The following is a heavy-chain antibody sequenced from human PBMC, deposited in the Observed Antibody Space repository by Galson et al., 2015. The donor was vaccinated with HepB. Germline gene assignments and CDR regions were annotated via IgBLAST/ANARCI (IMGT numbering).Heavy chain of an antibody. Sequence: QSGAEVKEPGESLRISCKASGGTFSSYAISWVRQAPGQGLEWMGGIIPIFGIANYAQKFQGRVTITADESTSTAYMELSSLRSEDTAVYYCASTPPPYYYDSSGYEEDAFDIWGQGTMVTVSS. D-gene: IGHD3-22*01. CDR2: IIPIFGIA. V-gene: IGHV1-69*01. CDR1: GGTFSSYA. J-gene: IGHJ3*02. CDR3: ASTPPPYYYDSSGYEEDAFDI.